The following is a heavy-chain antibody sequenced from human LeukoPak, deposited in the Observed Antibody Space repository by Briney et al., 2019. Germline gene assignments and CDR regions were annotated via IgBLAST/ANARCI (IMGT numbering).Heavy chain of an antibody. V-gene: IGHV1-2*06. CDR2: INPNSGGT. CDR3: ARDRRITFGGVIPSLVGY. CDR1: GYTFTGYY. Sequence: GASVKVSCKASGYTFTGYYMHWVRQAPGQGLEWMGRINPNSGGTNYAQKFQGRVTMTRDTSISTAYMELSRLRSDDTAVYYCARDRRITFGGVIPSLVGYWGQGTLVTVSS. D-gene: IGHD3-16*02. J-gene: IGHJ4*02.